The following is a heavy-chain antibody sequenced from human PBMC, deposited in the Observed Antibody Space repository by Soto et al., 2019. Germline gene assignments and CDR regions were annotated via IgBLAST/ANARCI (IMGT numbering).Heavy chain of an antibody. V-gene: IGHV3-33*01. CDR1: GFTFSSYG. CDR3: ARDTARAMVRIYYGMDV. D-gene: IGHD3-10*01. Sequence: QVQLVESGGGVVQPGRSLRLSCAASGFTFSSYGMHWVRQAPGKGLEWVAVIWYDGSNKYYADSVKGRFTISRDNSKNKLYLHMNSLGAEATAVYYCARDTARAMVRIYYGMDVWGQGTTVTVSS. J-gene: IGHJ6*02. CDR2: IWYDGSNK.